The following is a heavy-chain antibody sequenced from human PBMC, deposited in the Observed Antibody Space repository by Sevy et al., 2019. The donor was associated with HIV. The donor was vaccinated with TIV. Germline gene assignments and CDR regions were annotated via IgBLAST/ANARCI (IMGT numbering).Heavy chain of an antibody. CDR2: IYGGAGVT. D-gene: IGHD3-22*01. Sequence: GGSLRLSCAASGITFSGYAMNWVRQAPGKGLDWVSTIYGGAGVTYYADSLKGRFTISRDNSKNTLVLQMNNLRAEYTAVYYCAGGRFDSTGSFDAFDIWGRGKLVTVSS. J-gene: IGHJ3*02. CDR3: AGGRFDSTGSFDAFDI. V-gene: IGHV3-23*01. CDR1: GITFSGYA.